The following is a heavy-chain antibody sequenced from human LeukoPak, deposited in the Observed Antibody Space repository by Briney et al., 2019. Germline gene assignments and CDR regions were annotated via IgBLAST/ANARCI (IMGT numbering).Heavy chain of an antibody. D-gene: IGHD6-6*01. V-gene: IGHV3-21*01. Sequence: PGGSLRLSCAASGFTFSSYAMNWVRQAPGKGLEWVSSISLSSNYVYYADSVKGRFTISRDNAKNSLYLQMNSLRAEDTAVYYCARHLPKIAGRPDVFDVWGQGTMVSISS. CDR3: ARHLPKIAGRPDVFDV. CDR2: ISLSSNYV. J-gene: IGHJ3*01. CDR1: GFTFSSYA.